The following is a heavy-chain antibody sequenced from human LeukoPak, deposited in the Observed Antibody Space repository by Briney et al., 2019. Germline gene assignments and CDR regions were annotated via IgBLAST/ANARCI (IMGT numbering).Heavy chain of an antibody. Sequence: SETLSLTWTLSERSINIFFWIWIRQPPGKGLEWIGYIYYSGGTNYNPSLKRRVTISVDTSKNHFSLTLSSVTAADTAVYYCASSQPNSGEWAFDIWGQGTMVTVSS. D-gene: IGHD3-3*01. CDR3: ASSQPNSGEWAFDI. CDR2: IYYSGGT. CDR1: ERSINIFF. J-gene: IGHJ3*02. V-gene: IGHV4-59*01.